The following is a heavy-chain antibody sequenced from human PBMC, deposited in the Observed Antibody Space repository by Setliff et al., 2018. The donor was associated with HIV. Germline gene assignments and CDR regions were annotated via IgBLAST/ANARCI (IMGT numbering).Heavy chain of an antibody. CDR3: ARAAGGSGSYNRHYYYYYMDV. J-gene: IGHJ6*03. CDR2: IYTSGNT. D-gene: IGHD3-10*01. CDR1: GDSISGNY. V-gene: IGHV4-4*07. Sequence: SETLSLTCTVSGDSISGNYWTWIRQPAGKGLEWIGRIYTSGNTNYNPSLKSRVTISVDTSKNQFSLNLSSVTAADTAVYYCARAAGGSGSYNRHYYYYYMDVWGRGTTVTVSS.